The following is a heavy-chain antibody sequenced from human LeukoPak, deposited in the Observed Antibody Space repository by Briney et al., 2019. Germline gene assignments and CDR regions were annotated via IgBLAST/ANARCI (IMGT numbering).Heavy chain of an antibody. D-gene: IGHD6-19*01. CDR1: GYTFTSYA. V-gene: IGHV1-3*01. J-gene: IGHJ4*02. CDR3: ARGVAGTGVSYY. Sequence: ASVKVSCKASGYTFTSYAMHWVRQAPGQRLEWMGWINAGNGNTKYSQKFQGRVTITRDTSASTAYMELSSLRSEDTAVYYCARGVAGTGVSYYWGQGTLVTVSS. CDR2: INAGNGNT.